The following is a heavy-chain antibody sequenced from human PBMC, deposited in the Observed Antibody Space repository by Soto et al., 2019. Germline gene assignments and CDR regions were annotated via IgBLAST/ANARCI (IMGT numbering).Heavy chain of an antibody. CDR1: GFTFSTYG. CDR2: IWYDESNK. Sequence: GGSLRLSCAASGFTFSTYGMHWVRQAPGKGLEWVAVIWYDESNKYYVDSVKGRFTISRDNSKNTLYLQMNSLRAEDTAVYYCARDRHAFDIWGQGTMVTVSS. CDR3: ARDRHAFDI. V-gene: IGHV3-33*01. J-gene: IGHJ3*02.